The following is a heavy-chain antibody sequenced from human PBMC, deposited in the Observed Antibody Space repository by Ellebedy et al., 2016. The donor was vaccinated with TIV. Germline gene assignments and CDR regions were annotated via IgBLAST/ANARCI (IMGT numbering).Heavy chain of an antibody. D-gene: IGHD1-1*01. Sequence: PGGSLRLSCTASGFTFGDYGMKRFRPAPGKGLEVEGRITSEAYGGTTENAASVKGRFTISRDDSKSIAYLQMNSLKTEDTAVYYCKNWRGRCYYYMDVWGEGTTVTVSS. J-gene: IGHJ6*03. V-gene: IGHV3-49*03. CDR3: KNWRGRCYYYMDV. CDR1: GFTFGDYG. CDR2: ITSEAYGGTT.